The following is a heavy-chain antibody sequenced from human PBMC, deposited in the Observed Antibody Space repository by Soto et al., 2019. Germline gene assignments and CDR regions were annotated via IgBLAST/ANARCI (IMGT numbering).Heavy chain of an antibody. CDR3: FFQAEDGIRDVRSVSAFLLNRSSDL. J-gene: IGHJ2*01. D-gene: IGHD3-10*02. Sequence: GKVLEWIGYIYYTGTTNYNPSLKSRVTISVDTSKKQFSLKLNAVTAADTAVYYFFFQAEDGIRDVRSVSAFLLNRSSDL. V-gene: IGHV4-59*01. CDR2: IYYTGTT.